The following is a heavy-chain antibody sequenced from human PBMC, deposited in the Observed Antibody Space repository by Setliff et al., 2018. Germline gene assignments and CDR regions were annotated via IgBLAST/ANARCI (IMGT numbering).Heavy chain of an antibody. Sequence: ASVKVSCKASIYTFNSYAMNWVRQAPGQGLEWMGRISVYNGNTNYAQKLQGRVTMTTDTSTTTAYRELRSLRSDDTAVYYCARAGRFHYDTSGYYYDRGYYYYMDVWGKGTTVTVSS. CDR2: ISVYNGNT. CDR1: IYTFNSYA. J-gene: IGHJ6*03. V-gene: IGHV1-18*01. D-gene: IGHD3-22*01. CDR3: ARAGRFHYDTSGYYYDRGYYYYMDV.